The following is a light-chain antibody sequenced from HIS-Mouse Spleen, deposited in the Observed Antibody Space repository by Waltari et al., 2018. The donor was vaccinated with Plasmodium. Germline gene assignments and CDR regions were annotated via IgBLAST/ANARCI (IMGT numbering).Light chain of an antibody. J-gene: IGLJ1*01. CDR1: KLGDTY. Sequence: SYELTQPPSVSVSPGQTASITCSGDKLGDTYACWSQQKPGQSPVLVIYQDSKRPSGLPERFSGSNSGNTATLTISGTQAMDEADYYCQAWDSSTDYVFGTGTKVTVL. V-gene: IGLV3-1*01. CDR3: QAWDSSTDYV. CDR2: QDS.